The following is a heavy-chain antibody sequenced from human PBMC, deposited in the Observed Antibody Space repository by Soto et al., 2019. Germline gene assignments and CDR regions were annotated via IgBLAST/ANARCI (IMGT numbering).Heavy chain of an antibody. CDR2: IYYSGSA. Sequence: PSETLSLTCTVSDAAIITATFYFIRHLPGEALEWIGYIYYSGSAYYNSSLRSRATLSLDTSKSEFSLTLTSLTAADTAVYYCARGEAGVAGRLDYWGQGTPVTVSS. CDR1: DAAIITATFY. J-gene: IGHJ4*02. V-gene: IGHV4-31*03. CDR3: ARGEAGVAGRLDY. D-gene: IGHD6-19*01.